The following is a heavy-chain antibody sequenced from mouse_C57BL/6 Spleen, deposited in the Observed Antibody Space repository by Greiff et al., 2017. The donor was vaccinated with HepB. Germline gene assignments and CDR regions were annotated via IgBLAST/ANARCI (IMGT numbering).Heavy chain of an antibody. J-gene: IGHJ2*01. Sequence: QVQLQQPGAELVMPGASVKLSCKASGYTFTSYWMHWVKQRSGQGLEWIGEIDPSDSYTNYNQKFKGKSTLTVDKSSSTAYMQLSSLTSEDSAVYYCARSGPLRWYFDYWGQGTTLTVSS. CDR2: IDPSDSYT. D-gene: IGHD1-1*01. CDR1: GYTFTSYW. V-gene: IGHV1-69*01. CDR3: ARSGPLRWYFDY.